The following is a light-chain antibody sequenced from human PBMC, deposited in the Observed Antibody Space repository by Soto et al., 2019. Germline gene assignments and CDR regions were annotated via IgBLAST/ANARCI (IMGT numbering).Light chain of an antibody. Sequence: DIQLTQSPSFLSASIGDRVTITCRASQGIRSYLAWYQQSPGKAPKLLIYDASTLESGVPSRFSGSGSGEKFTLNNTSLHPKDFASYYCQQVDTSPWTFGQGTKVEIK. CDR2: DAS. J-gene: IGKJ1*01. CDR1: QGIRSY. CDR3: QQVDTSPWT. V-gene: IGKV1-9*01.